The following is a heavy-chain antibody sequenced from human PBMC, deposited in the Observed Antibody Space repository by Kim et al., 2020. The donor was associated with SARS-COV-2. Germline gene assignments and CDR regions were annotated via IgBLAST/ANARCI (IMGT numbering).Heavy chain of an antibody. CDR3: ARGGSSVLLWFGELLSNYWFDP. J-gene: IGHJ5*02. CDR2: INHSGST. V-gene: IGHV4-34*01. D-gene: IGHD3-10*01. Sequence: SETLSLTCAVYGGSFSGYYWSWIRQPPGKGLEWIGEINHSGSTNYNPSLKSRVTISVDTSKNQFSLKLSSVTAADTAVYYCARGGSSVLLWFGELLSNYWFDPWGQGTLVTVSS. CDR1: GGSFSGYY.